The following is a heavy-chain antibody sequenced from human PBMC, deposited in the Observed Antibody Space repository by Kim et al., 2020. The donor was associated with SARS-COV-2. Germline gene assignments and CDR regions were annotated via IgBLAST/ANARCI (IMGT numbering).Heavy chain of an antibody. CDR2: IFYHGRNT. D-gene: IGHD2-15*01. V-gene: IGHV3-30*04. CDR3: ARGEAATPYYDMLV. CDR1: GFTFNRFA. Sequence: GGSLRLSCAVSGFTFNRFALHWVRLFPGKGLEWLTGIFYHGRNTNYAESVKGRSTITRDDSKNTVYLEMTTLMVGDSAVYYCARGEAATPYYDMLVWGQG. J-gene: IGHJ6*02.